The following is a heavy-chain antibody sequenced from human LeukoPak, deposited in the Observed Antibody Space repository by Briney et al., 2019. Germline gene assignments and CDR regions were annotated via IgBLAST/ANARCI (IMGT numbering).Heavy chain of an antibody. CDR1: GGSLSSYY. Sequence: SETLSLTCTVSGGSLSSYYWSWIRQPAGKGLEWIGRIYTSGSTNYNPSLKSRVTMSVDTSKNQFSPKLSSVTAADTAVYYCAREEGSSSWYSVFDYWGQGTLVTVSS. CDR2: IYTSGST. J-gene: IGHJ4*02. D-gene: IGHD6-13*01. V-gene: IGHV4-4*07. CDR3: AREEGSSSWYSVFDY.